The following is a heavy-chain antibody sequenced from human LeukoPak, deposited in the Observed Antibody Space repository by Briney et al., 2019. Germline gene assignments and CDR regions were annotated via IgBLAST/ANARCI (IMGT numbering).Heavy chain of an antibody. CDR2: IEWADDE. D-gene: IGHD6-19*01. CDR3: ARTLYSSGSWVYDP. CDR1: GISLSARAMS. J-gene: IGHJ5*02. Sequence: SGPTLVNATQPDTLTFTIFGISLSARAMSGSWICHAPRKALEWHALIEWADDEYYSTSLKTRVTISKDTSKNKVVLTMTNMNSVDTAAYYCARTLYSSGSWVYDPWGQGTLVTVSS. V-gene: IGHV2-70*01.